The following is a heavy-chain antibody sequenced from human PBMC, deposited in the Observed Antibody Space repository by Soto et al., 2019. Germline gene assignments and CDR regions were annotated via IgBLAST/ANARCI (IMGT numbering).Heavy chain of an antibody. Sequence: QVQLVQSGAEVKRPGASVKVSCKASGYTFTTYDINWVRPATGQGLAWMGWMNPNTGNTAYAQKFQGRVTMTRNTSISTAYMELSGLTSEDTAVYYCARGTHNYRFDPWGQGTLVTVSS. CDR2: MNPNTGNT. CDR1: GYTFTTYD. J-gene: IGHJ5*02. V-gene: IGHV1-8*01. CDR3: ARGTHNYRFDP. D-gene: IGHD1-1*01.